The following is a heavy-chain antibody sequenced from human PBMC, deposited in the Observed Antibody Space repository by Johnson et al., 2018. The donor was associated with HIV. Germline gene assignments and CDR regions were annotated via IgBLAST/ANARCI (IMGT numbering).Heavy chain of an antibody. D-gene: IGHD6-19*01. J-gene: IGHJ3*02. Sequence: EVHLVESGGGLVQPGGSLRLSCAASGFTFSSYAMSWVRQAPGKGLEWVSAISGSGGSTYYADSVKGRFTISRDNSKNTLYLQMNSLRAEDTAVYYGAKVYSSGWFFDIWGQGTMVTVSS. CDR3: AKVYSSGWFFDI. CDR2: ISGSGGST. V-gene: IGHV3-23*04. CDR1: GFTFSSYA.